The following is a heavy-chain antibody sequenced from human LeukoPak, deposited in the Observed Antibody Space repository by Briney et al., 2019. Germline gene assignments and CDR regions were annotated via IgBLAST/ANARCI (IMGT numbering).Heavy chain of an antibody. J-gene: IGHJ3*02. CDR1: GGSISSYY. Sequence: PSETLSLTCTVSGGSISSYYWSWIRQPPGKGLEWIGYISYSGTTDYNPSLKSRVTISLDTPKNQFSLRLSSVTAADTALYYCARDSAYYYGSGSYAFDIWGQGTMVTVSS. CDR2: ISYSGTT. D-gene: IGHD3-10*01. V-gene: IGHV4-59*01. CDR3: ARDSAYYYGSGSYAFDI.